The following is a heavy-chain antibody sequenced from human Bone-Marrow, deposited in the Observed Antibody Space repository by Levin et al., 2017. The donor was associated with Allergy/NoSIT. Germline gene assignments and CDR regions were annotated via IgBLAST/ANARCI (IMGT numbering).Heavy chain of an antibody. J-gene: IGHJ3*01. D-gene: IGHD3-16*01. CDR3: ARDPIGWGHIHAAFDV. V-gene: IGHV3-7*01. Sequence: PGGSLRLSCATSGFTFGNFRMSWVRQAPGKGLEWVANINEDGSEIFYVDSVKGRFAISRDNSKHTLFLQMNTLRVDDTAVYYCARDPIGWGHIHAAFDVWGQETRVTVSS. CDR1: GFTFGNFR. CDR2: INEDGSEI.